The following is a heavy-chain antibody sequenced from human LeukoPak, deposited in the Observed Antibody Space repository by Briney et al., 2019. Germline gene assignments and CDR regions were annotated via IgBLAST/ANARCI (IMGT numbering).Heavy chain of an antibody. CDR3: AKGARYYGSGSPEAFDI. D-gene: IGHD3-10*01. J-gene: IGHJ3*02. CDR1: GFTFSSYA. CDR2: ISGSGGST. V-gene: IGHV3-23*01. Sequence: GGSLRLSCAASGFTFSSYAMSWVRQAPGKGLEWVSAISGSGGSTYYADSVKGRFTISRDNSKSTLYLQMNSLRAEDTAVYYCAKGARYYGSGSPEAFDIWGQGTMVTVSS.